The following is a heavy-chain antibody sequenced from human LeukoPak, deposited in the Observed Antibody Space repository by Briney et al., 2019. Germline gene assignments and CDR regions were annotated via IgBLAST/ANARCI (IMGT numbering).Heavy chain of an antibody. J-gene: IGHJ5*02. Sequence: SETLSLTCTVSGGSINTPNYYWGWIRQTPGKGLEWIGNIFYSGGTYYSPSLTSRVTISLDTSRNQFSLKLSSVTAADTAVYYCARVVKLRYFDWLGSKYNWFDPWGQGTLVTVSS. CDR1: GGSINTPNYY. D-gene: IGHD3-9*01. CDR2: IFYSGGT. V-gene: IGHV4-39*07. CDR3: ARVVKLRYFDWLGSKYNWFDP.